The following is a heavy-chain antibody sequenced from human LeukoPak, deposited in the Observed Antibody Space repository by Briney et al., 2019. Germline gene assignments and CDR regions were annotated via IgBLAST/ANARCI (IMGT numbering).Heavy chain of an antibody. Sequence: PTGGSLRLSCAASGFTFDDHAMHWVRQAPGKSLEWVSGISWNSGSIGHAASVKGRFTISRDNAKNSLYLQMNSLRADDTALYFCIKGSGVAVAGTPLDAFDIWGQGTMVTVSS. J-gene: IGHJ3*02. D-gene: IGHD6-19*01. CDR1: GFTFDDHA. CDR2: ISWNSGSI. CDR3: IKGSGVAVAGTPLDAFDI. V-gene: IGHV3-9*01.